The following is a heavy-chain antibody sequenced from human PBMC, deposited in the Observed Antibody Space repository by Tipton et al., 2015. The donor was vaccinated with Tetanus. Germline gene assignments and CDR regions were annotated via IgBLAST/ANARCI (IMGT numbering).Heavy chain of an antibody. V-gene: IGHV1-8*01. J-gene: IGHJ5*02. CDR1: GYAFASYD. D-gene: IGHD4-17*01. CDR2: ISTYNDET. Sequence: QSGAEVKKPGASVRVSCKAFGYAFASYDLNWVRQASGQGLEWVGWISTYNDETKYAEKFQGRVTMTADNSMGTAYMDLSSVRSDDTAVYYCARCNDYGSLTPIDLWGPGTRVTVSS. CDR3: ARCNDYGSLTPIDL.